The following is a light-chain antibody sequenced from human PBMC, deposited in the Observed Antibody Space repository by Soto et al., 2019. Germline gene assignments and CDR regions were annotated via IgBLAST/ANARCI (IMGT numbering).Light chain of an antibody. CDR1: QSVSNH. Sequence: EIVLTQSPATLSLSPGERATLSCRASQSVSNHLAWYQQKPGQAPSLLIYDAYNRATGIPARFSGSGSGTDFTLTISSLEPEDFALYYCQQRGKWPRTFGQGTKVEIK. J-gene: IGKJ1*01. CDR2: DAY. V-gene: IGKV3-11*01. CDR3: QQRGKWPRT.